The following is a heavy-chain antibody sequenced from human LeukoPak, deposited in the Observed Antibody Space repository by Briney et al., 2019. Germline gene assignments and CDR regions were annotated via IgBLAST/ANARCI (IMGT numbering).Heavy chain of an antibody. D-gene: IGHD6-13*01. CDR2: IYYSGNT. CDR1: GGSISSGSYY. Sequence: PSETLSLTCTVSGGSISSGSYYWSWIRQPPGKGLEWIGYIYYSGNTNYNPSLKSRVTISVDTSKNQFSLKLSSVTAADTAVYYCARRYSSSWWSFDYWGQGTLVTVSS. V-gene: IGHV4-61*01. J-gene: IGHJ4*02. CDR3: ARRYSSSWWSFDY.